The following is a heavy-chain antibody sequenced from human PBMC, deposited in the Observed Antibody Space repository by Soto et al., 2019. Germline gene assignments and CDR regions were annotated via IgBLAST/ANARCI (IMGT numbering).Heavy chain of an antibody. V-gene: IGHV4-59*01. CDR2: IYYSGST. J-gene: IGHJ2*01. CDR3: ARADGDHVASYWYFDL. D-gene: IGHD4-17*01. CDR1: GGSISSYY. Sequence: QVQLQESGTGLVKPSETLSLTCTVSGGSISSYYWSWIRQPPGKGLEWIGYIYYSGSTNYNPSLMSRVTISVDTSKNQFSLKLSSVTAADTAVYYSARADGDHVASYWYFDLWGRGTLVTVSS.